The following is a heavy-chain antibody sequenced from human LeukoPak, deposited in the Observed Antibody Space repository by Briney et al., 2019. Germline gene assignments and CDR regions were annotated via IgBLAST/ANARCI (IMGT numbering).Heavy chain of an antibody. Sequence: GGSLRLSCAASGFTFSNYWMSWVRQAPGKGLEWVANIKDDGSGKYYVDSVKGRFTISRDNAKNSLYLQMNSLRAEDTAVYYCARDTVQYYDYVWGSFNYYYYYMDVWGKGTTVTVSS. J-gene: IGHJ6*03. CDR3: ARDTVQYYDYVWGSFNYYYYYMDV. V-gene: IGHV3-7*01. CDR2: IKDDGSGK. CDR1: GFTFSNYW. D-gene: IGHD3-16*01.